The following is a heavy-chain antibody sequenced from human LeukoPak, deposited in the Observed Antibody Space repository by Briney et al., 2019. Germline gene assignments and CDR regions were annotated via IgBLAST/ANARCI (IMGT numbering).Heavy chain of an antibody. CDR1: GFSLSTSGVG. Sequence: SGPTLVNPTQTLTLTCTFSGFSLSTSGVGVGWIRQPPGNALEWLALIYWNDDKRYSPSLKSRLTITKDTSKNQVLLTMTNMDPVDTATYYCAHTVALLWFGELLPHPDYWGQGTLVTVSS. CDR2: IYWNDDK. V-gene: IGHV2-5*01. J-gene: IGHJ4*02. CDR3: AHTVALLWFGELLPHPDY. D-gene: IGHD3-10*01.